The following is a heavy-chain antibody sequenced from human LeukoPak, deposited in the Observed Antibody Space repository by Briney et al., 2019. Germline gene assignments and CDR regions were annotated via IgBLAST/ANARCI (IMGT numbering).Heavy chain of an antibody. V-gene: IGHV4-59*11. CDR2: VYYSGNN. J-gene: IGHJ3*02. CDR1: GGSIGSHY. Sequence: KASETLSLTCTVSGGSIGSHYWSWIRQPPGKGLEWIGYVYYSGNNNYNPSLKSRVTISVDTSKNQCSLKLSSVTAADTAVYYCARDYYDSRGEAIDIWGLGTMVTVSS. D-gene: IGHD3-22*01. CDR3: ARDYYDSRGEAIDI.